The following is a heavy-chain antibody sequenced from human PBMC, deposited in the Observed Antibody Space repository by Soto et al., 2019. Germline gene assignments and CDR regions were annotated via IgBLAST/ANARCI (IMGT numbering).Heavy chain of an antibody. CDR2: ITYDGRNK. J-gene: IGHJ6*01. CDR3: AKALPMFASGWHYFYGMEV. D-gene: IGHD6-19*01. Sequence: PVGSLRLSCASSVCTFSNYGMHWVRHSPGKWLEWVSVITYDGRNKYYADSVKGRFTVSRNNSKSTLFLQMNSLTAEDTAVYYCAKALPMFASGWHYFYGMEVWGQGTRVIVS. V-gene: IGHV3-30*18. CDR1: VCTFSNYG.